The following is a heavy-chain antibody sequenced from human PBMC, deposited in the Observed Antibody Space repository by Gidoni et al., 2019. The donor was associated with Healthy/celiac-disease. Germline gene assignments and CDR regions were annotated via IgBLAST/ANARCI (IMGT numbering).Heavy chain of an antibody. CDR2: IRSKAYGGTT. V-gene: IGHV3-49*03. CDR1: GFTFGDYA. D-gene: IGHD3-22*01. Sequence: EVQLVESGGGLVQPGRSLRLSCTASGFTFGDYAMSWFRQDPGKGLEWVGFIRSKAYGGTTEYAASVKGRFTISRDDSKSIAYLQMNSLKTEDTAVYYCTRDSSAKGFYDSSGYYYDVDAFDIWGQGTMVTVSS. J-gene: IGHJ3*02. CDR3: TRDSSAKGFYDSSGYYYDVDAFDI.